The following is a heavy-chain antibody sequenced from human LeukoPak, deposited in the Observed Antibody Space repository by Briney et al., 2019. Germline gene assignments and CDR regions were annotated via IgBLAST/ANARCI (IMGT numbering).Heavy chain of an antibody. D-gene: IGHD4-17*01. Sequence: SETLSLTCTVSGGYISSYYWSWIRQPAGKGLEWIGRIYTSENTDYNPSLKSRVTMSVDMSTSQFSLRLTSVTAADTAVYYCAREGDYGDNSKSFYYMDVWGKGTTVTVSS. J-gene: IGHJ6*03. CDR2: IYTSENT. CDR1: GGYISSYY. CDR3: AREGDYGDNSKSFYYMDV. V-gene: IGHV4-4*07.